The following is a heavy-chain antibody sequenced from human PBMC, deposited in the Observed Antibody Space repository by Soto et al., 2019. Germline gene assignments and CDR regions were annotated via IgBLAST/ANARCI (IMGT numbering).Heavy chain of an antibody. CDR2: IANAGRSE. CDR1: GLTFSAAG. CDR3: AKDKGRTAIDY. Sequence: QVQLVESGGGVVQPGRSLRLSCAASGLTFSAAGMHWVRQAPGKGLEWVAFIANAGRSESYADSVKGRCTISRDNSQNRLYLQMNGLRAEDTAVYYCAKDKGRTAIDYWGQGTLVSVSS. V-gene: IGHV3-30*18. J-gene: IGHJ4*02.